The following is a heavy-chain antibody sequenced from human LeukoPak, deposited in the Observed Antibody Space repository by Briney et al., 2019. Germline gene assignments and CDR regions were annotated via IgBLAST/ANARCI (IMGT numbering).Heavy chain of an antibody. V-gene: IGHV3-30*18. Sequence: GGSLRLSCAASGFTFNNYGMHWVRQAPGKGLEWVAVISYDGRNKHYPDSVKGRFTISRDISTNTLWLQMDSLRTEDTAVYYCAKGPLRGTAAAIDYWGQGTLVTVSS. CDR1: GFTFNNYG. CDR2: ISYDGRNK. CDR3: AKGPLRGTAAAIDY. J-gene: IGHJ4*02. D-gene: IGHD2-2*01.